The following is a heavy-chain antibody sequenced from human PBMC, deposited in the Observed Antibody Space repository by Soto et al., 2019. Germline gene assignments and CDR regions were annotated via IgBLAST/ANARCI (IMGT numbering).Heavy chain of an antibody. Sequence: SVKVSCKASGGTFSSYAISWVRQAPGQGLEWMGGIIPIFGTANYAQKFQGRVTMTRNTSISTAYMELSSLRSEDTAVYYCARARLGVSIDYWGQGTLVTVSS. J-gene: IGHJ4*02. D-gene: IGHD3-10*01. V-gene: IGHV1-69*05. CDR1: GGTFSSYA. CDR3: ARARLGVSIDY. CDR2: IIPIFGTA.